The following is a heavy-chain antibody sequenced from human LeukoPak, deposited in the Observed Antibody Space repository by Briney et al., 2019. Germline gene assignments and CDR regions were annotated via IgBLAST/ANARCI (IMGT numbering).Heavy chain of an antibody. CDR3: ARVAGDWLGSYYFDY. V-gene: IGHV4-61*02. D-gene: IGHD2-21*02. Sequence: SQTLSLTCPVSGGSISSGSYYWSWIRQPAGKGLEWIGRIYTSGSTNYNPSLKSRVTISVDTSKNQFSLKLSSVTAADTAVYYCARVAGDWLGSYYFDYWGQGTLVTVSS. CDR1: GGSISSGSYY. CDR2: IYTSGST. J-gene: IGHJ4*02.